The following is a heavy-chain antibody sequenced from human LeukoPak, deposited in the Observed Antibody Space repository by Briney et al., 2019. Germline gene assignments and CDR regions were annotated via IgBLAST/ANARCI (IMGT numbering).Heavy chain of an antibody. CDR3: ARGGKDKYCSSMTCPFFDY. D-gene: IGHD2-2*01. Sequence: GGSLRLSCAASGFTFGSSWMSWVRQAPGKGLEWVANINQDGTEKYYVDSVKGRFTISRDNAKNSLYLQMNSLRAEDTAVYYCARGGKDKYCSSMTCPFFDYWGQGTLVTVSS. CDR2: INQDGTEK. V-gene: IGHV3-7*01. CDR1: GFTFGSSW. J-gene: IGHJ4*02.